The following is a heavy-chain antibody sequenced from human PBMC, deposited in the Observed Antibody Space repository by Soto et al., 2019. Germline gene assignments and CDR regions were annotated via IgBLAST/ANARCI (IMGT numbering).Heavy chain of an antibody. D-gene: IGHD3-9*01. V-gene: IGHV3-30*04. J-gene: IGHJ4*02. CDR1: GFTFSSYA. CDR3: ARVQRPGTSIRCFDWLLSY. CDR2: ISYDGSNK. Sequence: GGSLRLSCAASGFTFSSYAMHWVRQAPGKGLEWVAVISYDGSNKYYADSVKGRFTISRDNSKNTLYLQMNSLRAEDTAVYYCARVQRPGTSIRCFDWLLSYWGQGTLVTVSS.